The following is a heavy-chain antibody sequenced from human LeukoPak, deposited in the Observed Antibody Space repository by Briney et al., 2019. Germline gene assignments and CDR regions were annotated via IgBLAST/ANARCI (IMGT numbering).Heavy chain of an antibody. V-gene: IGHV3-48*04. CDR3: ARGAYSSYDYYYYYYMDV. J-gene: IGHJ6*03. CDR1: GFTFSSYS. D-gene: IGHD4-11*01. Sequence: QPGGSLRLSCAASGFTFSSYSMNWVRQAPGKGLEWVSYISSSSSTIYYADSVKGRFTISRDNAKNSLNLQMNSLRAEDTAVYYCARGAYSSYDYYYYYYMDVWGKGTTVTVSS. CDR2: ISSSSSTI.